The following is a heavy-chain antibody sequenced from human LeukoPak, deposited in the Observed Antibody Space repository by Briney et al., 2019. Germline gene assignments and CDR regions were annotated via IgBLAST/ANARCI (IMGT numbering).Heavy chain of an antibody. CDR3: ARGPYCSGGTCYSQYFDY. D-gene: IGHD2-15*01. V-gene: IGHV1-18*01. CDR2: ISGYNGNT. Sequence: ASVKVSCKASGYTFTSYGISWVRQVPGQELEWMGRISGYNGNTHYAQNLQGRVTMTTDTSTSTAYMELRSPRSDDTAVYYCARGPYCSGGTCYSQYFDYWGQGTLVTVSS. J-gene: IGHJ4*02. CDR1: GYTFTSYG.